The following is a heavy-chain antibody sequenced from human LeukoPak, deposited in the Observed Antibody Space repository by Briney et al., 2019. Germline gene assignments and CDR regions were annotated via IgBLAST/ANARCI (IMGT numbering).Heavy chain of an antibody. D-gene: IGHD3-22*01. CDR3: ARSDSD. CDR2: IYSGGST. J-gene: IGHJ4*02. Sequence: PGGSLRLSCAGSKFTFSSYDMNWVRQAPGKGLEWVSVIYSGGSTYNADSVKGRFTISSNNSKNTLYLQMNSLRAEDTAVYYCARSDSDWGQGTLVTVSS. CDR1: KFTFSSYD. V-gene: IGHV3-66*01.